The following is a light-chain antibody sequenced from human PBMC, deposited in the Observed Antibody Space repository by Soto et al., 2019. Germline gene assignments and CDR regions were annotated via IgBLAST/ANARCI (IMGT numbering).Light chain of an antibody. CDR3: RQYINRPPIT. CDR1: QSISSN. Sequence: EIRMTQSPATLSGSVGGRATLSCRASQSISSNLAWYQQNPGQAPSLLIFSAASRANGIPATFSGSRSGTEFTTTISSLQSEDYAVNYCRQYINRPPITFGQGTRLEIK. J-gene: IGKJ5*01. V-gene: IGKV3-15*01. CDR2: SAA.